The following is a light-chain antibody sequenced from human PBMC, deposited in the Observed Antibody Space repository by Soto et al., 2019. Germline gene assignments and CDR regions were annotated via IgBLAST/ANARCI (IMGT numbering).Light chain of an antibody. CDR1: PGSSRS. Sequence: AIPLTQSPFSLSASVGDTVTITCRARPGSSRSLAWYQQNPGRAPKLLIYSASTLYTGVPSRFSGSGYGTDFTLTNSSPQPEDFATAYCQQVNNYPLSFGGGTKVAIK. J-gene: IGKJ4*01. CDR3: QQVNNYPLS. V-gene: IGKV1D-13*01. CDR2: SAS.